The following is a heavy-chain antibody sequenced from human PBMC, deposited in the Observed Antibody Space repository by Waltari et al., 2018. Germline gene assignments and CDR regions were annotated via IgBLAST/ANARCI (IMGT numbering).Heavy chain of an antibody. V-gene: IGHV4-39*01. Sequence: QLQLQESGPGLVKPSETLSLTCTVSGCSISSSSYYWGWIRQPPGKGLAWIGSIYYSGSTDYNPSLKRRVTRSVETAKNQFSLKLSSVTAADTAVYYCARRCSSTSCYYWFDPWGQGTLVTVSS. CDR3: ARRCSSTSCYYWFDP. J-gene: IGHJ5*02. CDR1: GCSISSSSYY. D-gene: IGHD2-2*01. CDR2: IYYSGST.